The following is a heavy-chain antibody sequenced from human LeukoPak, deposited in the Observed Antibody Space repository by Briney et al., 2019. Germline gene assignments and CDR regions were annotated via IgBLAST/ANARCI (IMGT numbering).Heavy chain of an antibody. V-gene: IGHV1-69*13. CDR3: ARTTPDAYCSGGSCYFDY. D-gene: IGHD2-15*01. J-gene: IGHJ4*02. CDR2: IIPIFGTA. CDR1: GGTFSSYA. Sequence: GASVKVSCKASGGTFSSYAISWVRQAPGQGLEWMGGIIPIFGTANYAQKFQGRVTITADESTSTAYMELSSLRSEDTAVYCCARTTPDAYCSGGSCYFDYWGQGTLVTVSS.